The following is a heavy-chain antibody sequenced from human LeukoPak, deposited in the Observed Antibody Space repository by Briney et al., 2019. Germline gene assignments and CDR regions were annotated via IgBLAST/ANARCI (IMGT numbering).Heavy chain of an antibody. J-gene: IGHJ4*02. CDR2: IYPGDSET. V-gene: IGHV5-51*01. CDR3: ARRRAGDYWNGVDY. Sequence: GESLKISCKGSGYIFTTYWIGWVRQMPGKGLEWMGTIYPGDSETRYSPSFQGQVTISVDKSINTAYLQWSSLRASDTAMYYCARRRAGDYWNGVDYWGQGTLVTVSS. CDR1: GYIFTTYW. D-gene: IGHD1-1*01.